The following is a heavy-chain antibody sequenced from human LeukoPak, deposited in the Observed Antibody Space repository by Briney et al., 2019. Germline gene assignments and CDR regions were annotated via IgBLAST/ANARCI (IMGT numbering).Heavy chain of an antibody. D-gene: IGHD3-10*01. J-gene: IGHJ4*02. CDR1: GGSISSYY. CDR2: IYYTGST. Sequence: SETLSLTCTVSGGSISSYYWSWIGQPPGKGLEWSGYIYYTGSTNYHPSLKSRVTISVDTSKNQFSLKLSSVTAADTAVYYCARSEGITMVRGVYFDYWGQGTLVTVSS. CDR3: ARSEGITMVRGVYFDY. V-gene: IGHV4-59*01.